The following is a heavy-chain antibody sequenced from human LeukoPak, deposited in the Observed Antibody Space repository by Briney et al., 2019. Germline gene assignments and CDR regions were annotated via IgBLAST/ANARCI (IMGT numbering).Heavy chain of an antibody. D-gene: IGHD1-26*01. V-gene: IGHV3-11*01. CDR2: ISGSGGTI. Sequence: GGSLRLSCAVSGFTFSDYYMSWIRQAPGKGLEWVSYISGSGGTISYADSVKGQFTISRDNAKNSLYLQMNSLRVEDTAVFYCATSALGNTDFDYWGQGTLVTVSS. CDR3: ATSALGNTDFDY. J-gene: IGHJ4*02. CDR1: GFTFSDYY.